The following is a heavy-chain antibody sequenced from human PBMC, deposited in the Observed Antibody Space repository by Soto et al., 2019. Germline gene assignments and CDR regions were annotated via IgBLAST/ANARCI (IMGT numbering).Heavy chain of an antibody. J-gene: IGHJ3*02. V-gene: IGHV3-30*18. CDR1: GFTFSSYG. D-gene: IGHD1-7*01. CDR2: ISYDGSNK. CDR3: AKDSLELRGGAAFDI. Sequence: GGSLRLSCAASGFTFSSYGMHWVRQAPGKGLEWVAVISYDGSNKYYADSVKGRFTISRDNSKNTLYLQMNSLRAEDTAVYYCAKDSLELRGGAAFDICGQGTMVTV.